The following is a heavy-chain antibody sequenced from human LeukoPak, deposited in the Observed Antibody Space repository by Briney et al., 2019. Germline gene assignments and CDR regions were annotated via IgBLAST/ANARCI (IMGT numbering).Heavy chain of an antibody. V-gene: IGHV3-7*05. CDR3: ARGGSFGFDY. Sequence: GGSLRLSCAVSGFTLNSYWMSWVRQAPGKGLEWVANIKQDGSEKSYVDSVKGRFTISRDNAKKSLHLQMNSLRAEDTAVYYCARGGSFGFDYWGQGTLVTASS. J-gene: IGHJ4*02. CDR1: GFTLNSYW. D-gene: IGHD3-9*01. CDR2: IKQDGSEK.